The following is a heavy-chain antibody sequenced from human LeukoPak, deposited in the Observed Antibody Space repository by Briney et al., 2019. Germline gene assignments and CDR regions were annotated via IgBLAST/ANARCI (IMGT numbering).Heavy chain of an antibody. J-gene: IGHJ1*01. CDR2: IYYSGST. CDR3: ARVGYYYDSSGMYFQH. D-gene: IGHD3-22*01. CDR1: GGSISSYY. Sequence: SETLSLTCTVSGGSISSYYWSWIRQPSGKGLEWIGYIYYSGSTNYNPSLKSRVTISVDTSKNQFSLKLSSVTAADTAVYYCARVGYYYDSSGMYFQHWGQGTLVTVSS. V-gene: IGHV4-59*01.